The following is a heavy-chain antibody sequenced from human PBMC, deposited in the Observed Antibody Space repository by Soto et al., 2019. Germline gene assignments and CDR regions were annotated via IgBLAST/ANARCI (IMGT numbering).Heavy chain of an antibody. J-gene: IGHJ4*02. CDR1: GGTFSSYA. CDR2: INPIFGTT. CDR3: ARDSKGPKDIVVVPAAQPYYFDY. Sequence: GASVKVSCKASGGTFSSYAISWVRQAPGQGLEWMGGINPIFGTTNYAQKFQGRVTMTTDKSTSTVYMELSSLRSEDTAVYYCARDSKGPKDIVVVPAAQPYYFDYWGQGTLATVSS. V-gene: IGHV1-69*05. D-gene: IGHD2-2*01.